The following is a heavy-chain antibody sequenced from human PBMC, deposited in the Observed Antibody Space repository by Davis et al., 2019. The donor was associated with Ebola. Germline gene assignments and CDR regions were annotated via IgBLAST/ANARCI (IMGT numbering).Heavy chain of an antibody. V-gene: IGHV3-7*03. Sequence: GESLKISCAASGFTFRSHWMNWVRQGPGKGLECVANIKQDGSKQNYLDSVKDRFTISRDNAKNAVYLQMNSLRAEDTAVYYCAKDRLKFVTGTTLSFDPWGQGTLVTVSS. CDR2: IKQDGSKQ. J-gene: IGHJ5*02. CDR3: AKDRLKFVTGTTLSFDP. CDR1: GFTFRSHW. D-gene: IGHD1-7*01.